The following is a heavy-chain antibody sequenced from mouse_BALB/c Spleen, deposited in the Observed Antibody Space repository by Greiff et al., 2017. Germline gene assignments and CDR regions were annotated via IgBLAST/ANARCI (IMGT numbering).Heavy chain of an antibody. D-gene: IGHD1-2*01. J-gene: IGHJ4*01. V-gene: IGHV1-82*01. CDR3: ARTYYGYEGYAMDY. CDR2: IYPGDGDT. CDR1: GYAFSSSW. Sequence: VQLQQSGPELVKPGASVKISCKASGYAFSSSWMNWVKQRPGQGLEWIGRIYPGDGDTNYNGKFKGKATLTADKSSSTAYMQLSSLTSVDSAVYFCARTYYGYEGYAMDYWGQGTSVTVSS.